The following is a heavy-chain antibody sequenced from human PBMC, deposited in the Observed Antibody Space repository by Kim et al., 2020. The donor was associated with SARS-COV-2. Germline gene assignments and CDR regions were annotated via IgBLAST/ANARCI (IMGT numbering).Heavy chain of an antibody. Sequence: ASVKVSCKASGYTFTGYYMHWVRQAPGQGLEWMGWINPNSGGTNYAQKFQGWVTMTRDTSISTAYMELSGLRSDDTAVYYCARDRGRGYDAFDIWGQGTMVTVSS. V-gene: IGHV1-2*04. J-gene: IGHJ3*02. D-gene: IGHD2-15*01. CDR3: ARDRGRGYDAFDI. CDR1: GYTFTGYY. CDR2: INPNSGGT.